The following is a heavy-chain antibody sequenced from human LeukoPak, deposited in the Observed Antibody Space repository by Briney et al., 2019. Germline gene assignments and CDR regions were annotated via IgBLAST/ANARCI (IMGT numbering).Heavy chain of an antibody. V-gene: IGHV3-30*03. CDR2: ISYDGSNK. J-gene: IGHJ4*02. CDR1: GFTFSSYS. CDR3: AREGSGSYSDY. Sequence: GGSLRLSCAASGFTFSSYSMNWVRQAPGTGLEWVAVISYDGSNKYYADSVKGRFTISRDNSKNTLYLQMNSLRAEDTAVYYCAREGSGSYSDYWGQGTLVTVSS. D-gene: IGHD1-26*01.